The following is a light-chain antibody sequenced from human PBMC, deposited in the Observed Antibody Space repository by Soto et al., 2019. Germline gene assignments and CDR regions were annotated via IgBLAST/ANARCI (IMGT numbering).Light chain of an antibody. Sequence: DIQITQSPSSLSTSVGDRVTITCRASQAIGIYLAWYQQKPGKVPKLLIYAASTLQSGVPSRFSGSGSGTDFTLTINSLQPEDVATYYCQKYSGAPPTFGQGTKVEIK. CDR1: QAIGIY. CDR2: AAS. J-gene: IGKJ1*01. CDR3: QKYSGAPPT. V-gene: IGKV1-27*01.